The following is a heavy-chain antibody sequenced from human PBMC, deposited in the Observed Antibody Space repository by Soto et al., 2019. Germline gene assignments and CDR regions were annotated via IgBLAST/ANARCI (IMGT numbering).Heavy chain of an antibody. CDR1: GFTFSSYG. V-gene: IGHV3-33*01. J-gene: IGHJ4*02. CDR2: IWYDGSNK. D-gene: IGHD1-26*01. Sequence: QVQLVESGGGVVQPGRSLRLSCAASGFTFSSYGMHWVRQAPGKGLEWVAVIWYDGSNKYYADSVKGRFTISRDNSKNTLYLQMNSLRAEDTAVYYCARDHPIVGATWGYFDYWGQGTLVTVSS. CDR3: ARDHPIVGATWGYFDY.